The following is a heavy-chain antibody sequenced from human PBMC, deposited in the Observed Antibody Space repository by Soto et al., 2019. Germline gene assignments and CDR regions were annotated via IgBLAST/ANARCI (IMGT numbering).Heavy chain of an antibody. CDR3: ARDSGSYYTEGYYYYGMDV. CDR2: ISAYNGNT. D-gene: IGHD1-26*01. CDR1: GGTFSSYA. Sequence: ASVKVSCKASGGTFSSYAISWVRQAPGQGLEWMGWISAYNGNTNYAQKLQGRVTMTTDTSTSTAYMELRSLRSDDTAVYYCARDSGSYYTEGYYYYGMDVWGQGTTVTVSS. V-gene: IGHV1-18*01. J-gene: IGHJ6*02.